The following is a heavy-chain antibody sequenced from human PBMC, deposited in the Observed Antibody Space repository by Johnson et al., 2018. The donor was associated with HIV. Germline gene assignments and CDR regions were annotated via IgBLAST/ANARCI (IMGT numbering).Heavy chain of an antibody. D-gene: IGHD1-26*01. CDR2: IYSGGST. CDR1: GFAFSTYG. J-gene: IGHJ3*02. CDR3: AREGYSGSPNGRGAFDI. V-gene: IGHV3-NL1*01. Sequence: QVQVVESGGGVVQPGRSLRLSCAASGFAFSTYGMHWVRQAPGKGLEWVSVIYSGGSTYYADSVKGRFTISRDNSKNTLYLQMNSLRAEDTAVYYCAREGYSGSPNGRGAFDIWGQGTMVTVSS.